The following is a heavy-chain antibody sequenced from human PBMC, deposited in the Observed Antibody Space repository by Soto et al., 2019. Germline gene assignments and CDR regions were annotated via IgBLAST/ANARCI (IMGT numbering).Heavy chain of an antibody. CDR1: GGSISSGGYS. CDR3: ARVYSEGPVDWFDP. CDR2: IYHSGST. D-gene: IGHD2-15*01. J-gene: IGHJ5*02. V-gene: IGHV4-30-2*01. Sequence: LSLTCAVSGGSISSGGYSWCWIRQPPGKGLEWIGYIYHSGSTYYNPSLKSRVTISVDRSKNQFSLKLSSVTAADTAVYYCARVYSEGPVDWFDPWGQGTLVTVSS.